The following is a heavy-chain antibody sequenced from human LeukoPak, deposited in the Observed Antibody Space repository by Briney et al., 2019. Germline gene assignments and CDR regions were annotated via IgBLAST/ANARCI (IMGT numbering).Heavy chain of an antibody. D-gene: IGHD3-10*01. J-gene: IGHJ4*02. V-gene: IGHV3-30-3*01. CDR3: ARRDGSGSWLVDY. CDR2: IAYDGNNE. CDR1: GFTFSSYA. Sequence: PGGSLRLSCAASGFTFSSYAMHWVRQAPGKGPEWVAVIAYDGNNEHYGDSVKGRFTISRDNSRNTLFLHMNSLRAEDTALYYCARRDGSGSWLVDYWGQGTLVTVSS.